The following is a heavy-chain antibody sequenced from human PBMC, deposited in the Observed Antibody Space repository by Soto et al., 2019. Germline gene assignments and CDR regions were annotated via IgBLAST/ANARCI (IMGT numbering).Heavy chain of an antibody. D-gene: IGHD4-17*01. J-gene: IGHJ4*02. Sequence: GGSLRLSCAASGLTFSSYAMHWVRQAPGKGLEWVAVISYDGSNKYYADSVKGRFTISRDNSKNTLYLQMNSLRAEDTAVYYCARGADGDTTFDYWGQGTLVTVSS. CDR2: ISYDGSNK. CDR1: GLTFSSYA. V-gene: IGHV3-30-3*01. CDR3: ARGADGDTTFDY.